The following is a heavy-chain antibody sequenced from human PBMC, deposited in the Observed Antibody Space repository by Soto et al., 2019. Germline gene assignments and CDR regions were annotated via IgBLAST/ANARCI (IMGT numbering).Heavy chain of an antibody. D-gene: IGHD3-10*01. J-gene: IGHJ4*02. V-gene: IGHV4-34*01. Sequence: SETLSLTCAVYGGSFSGYYWNWIRQPPGKGVEWIGEINHSGSTNYNPSLKSRVTISVDTSKNQFSLKLSSVTAADMAVYYCVRGYGRNLDYWGKGTLVTGFS. CDR3: VRGYGRNLDY. CDR1: GGSFSGYY. CDR2: INHSGST.